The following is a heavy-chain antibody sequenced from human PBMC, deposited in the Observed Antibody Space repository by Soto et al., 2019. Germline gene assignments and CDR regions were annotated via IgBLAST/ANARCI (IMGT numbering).Heavy chain of an antibody. CDR2: IYYSGST. J-gene: IGHJ4*02. Sequence: SETLSLTCTVSGGSVSSGSYYWSWFRQPPGKGLEWIGYIYYSGSTNYNPSLKSRVTISVDTSKNQFSLKLSSVTAADTAVYYCASSNSDFWSGYYEYYFDYWGQGTLVTVSS. CDR1: GGSVSSGSYY. V-gene: IGHV4-61*01. D-gene: IGHD3-3*01. CDR3: ASSNSDFWSGYYEYYFDY.